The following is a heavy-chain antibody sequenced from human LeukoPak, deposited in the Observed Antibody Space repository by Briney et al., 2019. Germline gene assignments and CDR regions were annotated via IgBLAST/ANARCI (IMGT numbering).Heavy chain of an antibody. CDR1: GYTFTGYY. V-gene: IGHV1-58*02. CDR3: AVGWGSTGAFDI. Sequence: SVKVSCKASGYTFTGYYMHWVRQAPGQGLEWIGWIVVGSGNTNYAQKFQERVTITRDMSTSTAYMELSSLRSEDTAVYYCAVGWGSTGAFDIWGQGTMVTVSS. J-gene: IGHJ3*02. D-gene: IGHD7-27*01. CDR2: IVVGSGNT.